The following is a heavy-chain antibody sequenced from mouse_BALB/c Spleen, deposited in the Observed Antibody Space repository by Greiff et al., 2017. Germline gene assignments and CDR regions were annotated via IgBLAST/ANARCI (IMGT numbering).Heavy chain of an antibody. D-gene: IGHD2-4*01. CDR3: ARDPPSIYYDYHWYFDV. CDR1: GFSLTGYG. J-gene: IGHJ1*01. V-gene: IGHV2-6-7*01. CDR2: IWGDGST. Sequence: QVQLKESGPGLVAPSQSLSITCTVSGFSLTGYGVNWVRQPPGKGLEWLGMIWGDGSTDYNSALKSRLSISKDNSKSQVFLKMNSLQTDDTARYYCARDPPSIYYDYHWYFDVWGAGTTVTVSS.